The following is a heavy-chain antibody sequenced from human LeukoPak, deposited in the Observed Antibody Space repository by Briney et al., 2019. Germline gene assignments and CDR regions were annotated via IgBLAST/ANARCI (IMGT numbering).Heavy chain of an antibody. CDR3: ARDRPGYYFDY. CDR1: GGSISSYY. V-gene: IGHV4-59*01. Sequence: SETLSLTCTVSGGSISSYYWSWIRQPPGKGLEWIGYIYYSGSTNHNPSLKSRVTISVDTSKNQFSLKLSSVTAADTAVYYCARDRPGYYFDYWGQGTLVTVSS. J-gene: IGHJ4*02. D-gene: IGHD3-9*01. CDR2: IYYSGST.